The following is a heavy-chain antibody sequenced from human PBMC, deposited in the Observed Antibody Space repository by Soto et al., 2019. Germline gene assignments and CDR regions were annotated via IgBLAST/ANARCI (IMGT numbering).Heavy chain of an antibody. D-gene: IGHD6-19*01. CDR1: GFTVISTF. CDR2: IYSGGTT. CDR3: ARGAGYSSGWYDY. V-gene: IGHV3-53*04. Sequence: PGGALRLPFAASGFTVISTFMSWVRQAPGKGLEWVSVIYSGGTTYYADSVKGRFTISRHNSKNTLYLQMNSLRAEDTAVYYCARGAGYSSGWYDYWGQGT. J-gene: IGHJ4*02.